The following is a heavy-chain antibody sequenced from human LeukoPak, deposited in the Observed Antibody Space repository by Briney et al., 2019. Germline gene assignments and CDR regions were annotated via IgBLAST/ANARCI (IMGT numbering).Heavy chain of an antibody. J-gene: IGHJ4*02. Sequence: GGSLRLSCAASGFTFGTYDMHWVRQASGKSLEWVSSIGTLGDTYYLDSVKGRFTISRDNAKNSLYLQMNSLRAEDTAVYYCARGAAGIGDYWGQGTLVTVSS. CDR2: IGTLGDT. D-gene: IGHD1-26*01. CDR1: GFTFGTYD. CDR3: ARGAAGIGDY. V-gene: IGHV3-13*01.